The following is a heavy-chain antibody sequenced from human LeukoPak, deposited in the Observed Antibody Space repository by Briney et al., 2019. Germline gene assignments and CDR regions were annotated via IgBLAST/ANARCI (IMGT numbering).Heavy chain of an antibody. J-gene: IGHJ4*02. D-gene: IGHD6-13*01. CDR2: IYPGDSDT. CDR3: TTLYSSSWRTFDY. V-gene: IGHV5-51*01. Sequence: GESLKISCKGSGYSFTSYWIGWVRQMPGKGLEWMAIIYPGDSDTRYSPSFQGQVTISADKSISTAYLQWSSLKASDTAMYYCTTLYSSSWRTFDYWGQGTLVTVSS. CDR1: GYSFTSYW.